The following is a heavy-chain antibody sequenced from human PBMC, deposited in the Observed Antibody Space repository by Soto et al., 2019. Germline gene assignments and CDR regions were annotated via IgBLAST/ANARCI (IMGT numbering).Heavy chain of an antibody. CDR1: GDSVSSNSAA. V-gene: IGHV6-1*01. D-gene: IGHD3-22*01. J-gene: IGHJ4*02. CDR3: ARSVYDISGSPHFDY. Sequence: SQALSRTCSISGDSVSSNSAAWNWIRQSPSRGLEWLGRTYYRSKWYNDYAVSVKSRITINPDTSKNQFSLQLNSVTPEDTAVYYCARSVYDISGSPHFDYWGQGTLVTVS. CDR2: TYYRSKWYN.